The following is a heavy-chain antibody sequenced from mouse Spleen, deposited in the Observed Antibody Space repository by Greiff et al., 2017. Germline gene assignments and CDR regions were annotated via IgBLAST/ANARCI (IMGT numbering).Heavy chain of an antibody. Sequence: VKLVESGAELVRPGTSVKVSCKASGYAFTNYLIEWVKQRPGQGLEWIGVINPGSGGTNYNEKFKGKATLTADKSSSTAYMQLSSLTSDDSAVYFCARGEYGKLYYAMDYWGQRTSVPISS. D-gene: IGHD2-10*02. CDR2: INPGSGGT. V-gene: IGHV1-54*03. CDR3: ARGEYGKLYYAMDY. CDR1: GYAFTNYL. J-gene: IGHJ4*01.